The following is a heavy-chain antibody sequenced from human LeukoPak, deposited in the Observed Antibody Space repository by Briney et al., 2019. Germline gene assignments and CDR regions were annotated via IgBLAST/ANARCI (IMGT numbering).Heavy chain of an antibody. V-gene: IGHV4-39*01. Sequence: SETLSLTCTVSGGSITSTSFYWGWICQPPGKGLAWLGSIYYSGTTYDNPSLKSRVTISVDRSKNQFSLKLSSVTAADTAVYYCARLYYDSRGYYWFDRWGQGTLVTVSS. D-gene: IGHD3-22*01. J-gene: IGHJ5*02. CDR1: GGSITSTSFY. CDR2: IYYSGTT. CDR3: ARLYYDSRGYYWFDR.